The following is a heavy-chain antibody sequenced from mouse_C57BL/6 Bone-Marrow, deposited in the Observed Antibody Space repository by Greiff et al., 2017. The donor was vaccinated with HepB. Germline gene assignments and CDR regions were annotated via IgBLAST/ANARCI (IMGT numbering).Heavy chain of an antibody. CDR3: ARWGYYGSVDY. CDR2: INPYNGGT. V-gene: IGHV1-19*01. Sequence: EVQLQQSGPVLVKPGASVKMSCKASGYTFTDYYMNWVKQSHGKSLEWIGVINPYNGGTSYNQKFKGKATLTVDKSSSTAYMELNSLTSEDPAVYYCARWGYYGSVDYWGQGTTLTVSS. CDR1: GYTFTDYY. J-gene: IGHJ2*01. D-gene: IGHD1-1*01.